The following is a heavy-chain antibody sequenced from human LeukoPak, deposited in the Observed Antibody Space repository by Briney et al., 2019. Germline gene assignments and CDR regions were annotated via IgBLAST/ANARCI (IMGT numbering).Heavy chain of an antibody. CDR1: GFTFSSYA. V-gene: IGHV3-30*09. J-gene: IGHJ4*02. CDR3: AKVADILTGHDY. Sequence: QSGGSLRLSCAASGFTFSSYAMHWVRQAPGKGLEWVAVISYDGSNKYYADSVKGRFAISRDNSKNTLYLQMNSLRAEDTAVYYCAKVADILTGHDYWGQGTLVTVSS. CDR2: ISYDGSNK. D-gene: IGHD3-9*01.